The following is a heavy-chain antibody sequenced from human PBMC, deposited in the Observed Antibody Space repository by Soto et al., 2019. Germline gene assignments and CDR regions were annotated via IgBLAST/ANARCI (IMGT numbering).Heavy chain of an antibody. D-gene: IGHD3-22*01. CDR2: ISAYNGNT. J-gene: IGHJ4*02. V-gene: IGHV1-18*01. Sequence: ASVKVSCKASGYTFNNYGITWVRQAPGQGLEWLGWISAYNGNTNYAQNLHVRMTLTTDTSTATAYMELRSLRSDDTAVYYCAREVQYDRGGYHELKNGGQGTLVTASS. CDR1: GYTFNNYG. CDR3: AREVQYDRGGYHELKN.